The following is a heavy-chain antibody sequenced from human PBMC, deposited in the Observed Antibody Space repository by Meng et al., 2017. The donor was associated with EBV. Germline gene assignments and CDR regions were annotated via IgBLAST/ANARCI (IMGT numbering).Heavy chain of an antibody. J-gene: IGHJ4*02. Sequence: QVQVVQSGAEVKKPGASVNVSCNASGYTFISYYLHWVRQAPGQGIELMGIIIPAGGNTNYAQKFRGRFTMTRDTSTSTVYMDLSILTSEDTAVYYCVRELVGGTFDYWGQGTLVTVSS. CDR3: VRELVGGTFDY. D-gene: IGHD1/OR15-1a*01. CDR2: IIPAGGNT. CDR1: GYTFISYY. V-gene: IGHV1-46*01.